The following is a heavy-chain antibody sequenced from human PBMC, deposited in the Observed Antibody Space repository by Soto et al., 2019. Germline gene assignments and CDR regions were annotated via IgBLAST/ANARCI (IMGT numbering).Heavy chain of an antibody. J-gene: IGHJ3*02. CDR1: GGTFSSYA. V-gene: IGHV1-69*13. CDR2: IIPIFGTA. D-gene: IGHD5-12*01. Sequence: VKVSCKASGGTFSSYATSWVRQAPGQGLEWMGGIIPIFGTANYAQKFQGRVTITADESTSTAHMELSSLRSEDTAVYYCARGWLQDAFDIWGQGTMVTVSS. CDR3: ARGWLQDAFDI.